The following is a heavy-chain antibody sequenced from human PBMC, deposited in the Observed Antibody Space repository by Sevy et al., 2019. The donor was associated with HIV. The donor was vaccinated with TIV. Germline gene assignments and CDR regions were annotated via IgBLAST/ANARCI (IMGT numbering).Heavy chain of an antibody. D-gene: IGHD2-15*01. Sequence: GGSLRLSCAASGFTFSSYSMNWVRQAPGKGLEWVSYISSSSSTIYYADSVKGRFTISRDNAKNSLYLQMNSLRAEDTAVYYGAGGGIVVGGAFDIWGQGTMVTVSS. CDR3: AGGGIVVGGAFDI. CDR1: GFTFSSYS. CDR2: ISSSSSTI. J-gene: IGHJ3*02. V-gene: IGHV3-48*01.